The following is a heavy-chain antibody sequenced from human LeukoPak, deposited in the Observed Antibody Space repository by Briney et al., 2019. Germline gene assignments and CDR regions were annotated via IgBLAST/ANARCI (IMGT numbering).Heavy chain of an antibody. CDR1: GGTFSSYA. D-gene: IGHD3-10*01. J-gene: IGHJ4*02. CDR3: ARENYYGSGRIGFDY. CDR2: IIPIFGTA. Sequence: SVKVSCKASGGTFSSYAISWVRQAPGQGLEWMGGIIPIFGTANYAQKFQGRVTITADESTSTAYMELSSLRSEDTTVYYCARENYYGSGRIGFDYWGQGTLVTVSS. V-gene: IGHV1-69*13.